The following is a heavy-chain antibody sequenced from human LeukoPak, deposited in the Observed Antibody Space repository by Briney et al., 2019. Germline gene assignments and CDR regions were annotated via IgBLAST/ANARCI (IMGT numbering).Heavy chain of an antibody. CDR3: AREPQERDAFDI. D-gene: IGHD1-1*01. CDR2: IYHSGNT. V-gene: IGHV4-4*02. CDR1: GGSISSSNW. Sequence: PSETLSLTCAVSGGSISSSNWWSWVRQPPGKGLEWIGEIYHSGNTNYNPSLKSRVTISVDKSKSQFSLKLSSVTAADTAVYYCAREPQERDAFDIWGQGTMVTVSS. J-gene: IGHJ3*02.